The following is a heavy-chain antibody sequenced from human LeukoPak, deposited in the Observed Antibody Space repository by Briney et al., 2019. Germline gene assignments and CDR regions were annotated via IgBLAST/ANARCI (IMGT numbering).Heavy chain of an antibody. D-gene: IGHD3-22*01. J-gene: IGHJ3*02. Sequence: PGGSLRLSSAAPGFTFSSYGMHWVPQAPGKGLEWGAVISYDGSNKYYADAVKGRFTISRDNSKNTLYLQMNSLRAEDTAVYYCAKDRDSSGLYDAFDIWGQGTMVTVSS. CDR1: GFTFSSYG. CDR2: ISYDGSNK. CDR3: AKDRDSSGLYDAFDI. V-gene: IGHV3-30*18.